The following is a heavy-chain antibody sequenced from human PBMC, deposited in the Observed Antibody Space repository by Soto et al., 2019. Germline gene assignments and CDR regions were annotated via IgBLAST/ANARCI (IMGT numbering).Heavy chain of an antibody. CDR3: ARAQQLWGDRDAFDI. D-gene: IGHD6-13*01. V-gene: IGHV1-46*03. CDR1: GYTFTSYY. Sequence: QVQLVQSGAEVKKPGASVKVSCKASGYTFTSYYMHWVRQAPGQGLEWMGIINPSGGSTSYAQKFQGRVTMTRDTSTSTVYMELSGLRSEDTAVYYCARAQQLWGDRDAFDIWGQGTMVTVSS. J-gene: IGHJ3*02. CDR2: INPSGGST.